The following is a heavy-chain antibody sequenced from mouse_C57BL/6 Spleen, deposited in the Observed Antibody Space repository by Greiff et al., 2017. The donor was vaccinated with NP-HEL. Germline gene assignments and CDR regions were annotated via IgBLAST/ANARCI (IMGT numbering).Heavy chain of an antibody. D-gene: IGHD1-1*01. CDR3: ARRITTVVATDLYY. CDR2: ILPGSGST. Sequence: VQLQQSGAELMKPGASVKLSCKATGYTFTGYWIEWVKQRPGHGLEWIGEILPGSGSTHYNEKYKGKPTFTADTSSNTAYMQLSSLTTEDSANYYCARRITTVVATDLYYWGQGTTLTVSS. CDR1: GYTFTGYW. J-gene: IGHJ2*01. V-gene: IGHV1-9*01.